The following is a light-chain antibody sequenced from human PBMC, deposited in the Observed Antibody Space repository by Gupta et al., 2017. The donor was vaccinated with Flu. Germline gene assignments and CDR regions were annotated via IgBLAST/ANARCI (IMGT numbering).Light chain of an antibody. CDR2: GSN. Sequence: TISCTGSSSNIGAGYDVHWYQQVPGAAPKLLIFGSNNRPSGVPARFSGSKSGSSASLAITGLQADDEADYYCQSYDSSLSDSKVFGGGTKLTVL. CDR3: QSYDSSLSDSKV. J-gene: IGLJ3*02. CDR1: SSNIGAGYD. V-gene: IGLV1-40*01.